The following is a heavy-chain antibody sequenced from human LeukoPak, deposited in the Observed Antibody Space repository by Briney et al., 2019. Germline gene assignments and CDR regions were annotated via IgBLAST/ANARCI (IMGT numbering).Heavy chain of an antibody. CDR3: ASVYSSSWYGDYYYMDV. CDR1: GGTFSSYA. J-gene: IGHJ6*03. V-gene: IGHV1-69*13. D-gene: IGHD6-13*01. Sequence: SVTVSCKASGGTFSSYAISWVRQAPGQGLEWMGGIIPIFGTANYAQKFQGRVTITADESTSTAYMELSSLRSEDTAVYYCASVYSSSWYGDYYYMDVWGKGTTVTVSS. CDR2: IIPIFGTA.